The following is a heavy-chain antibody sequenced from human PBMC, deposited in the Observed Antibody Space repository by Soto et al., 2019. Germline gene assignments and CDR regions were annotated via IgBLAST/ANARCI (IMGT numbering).Heavy chain of an antibody. Sequence: GGSLRLSCAASGFTFSSYSMNWVRQAPGKGLEWVSSISSSSSYIYYADSVKGRFTISRDNAKNSLYLQMNSLIAEDTAVYYCARYGDYYDSSGYFTYYYYGMDVWGQGTTVTVSS. CDR1: GFTFSSYS. V-gene: IGHV3-21*01. J-gene: IGHJ6*02. CDR3: ARYGDYYDSSGYFTYYYYGMDV. D-gene: IGHD3-22*01. CDR2: ISSSSSYI.